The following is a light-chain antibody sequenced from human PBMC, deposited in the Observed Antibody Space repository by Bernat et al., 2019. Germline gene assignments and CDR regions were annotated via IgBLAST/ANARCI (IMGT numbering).Light chain of an antibody. V-gene: IGLV2-14*03. CDR2: DGS. CDR3: NSVSTTTTPVV. Sequence: QSALTQPASVSGSPGQSVTISCTGTRSDVGAYNYVSWYQQLPGKAPKRMIYDGSNRPSGVSNRFSGSKSGNTASLTISGLQAEDEADYFCNSVSTTTTPVVFGGGTKLTVL. J-gene: IGLJ2*01. CDR1: RSDVGAYNY.